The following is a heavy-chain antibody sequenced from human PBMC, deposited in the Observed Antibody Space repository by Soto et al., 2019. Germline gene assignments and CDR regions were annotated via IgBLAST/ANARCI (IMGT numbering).Heavy chain of an antibody. CDR2: VNPNTAGT. CDR3: ASIDRGAYYGNGLDV. V-gene: IGHV1-2*02. J-gene: IGHJ4*03. Sequence: QAQLVQSGAEVKKPGASVKVSCEASGYTFTDHYVHWVRQAPGQGLEWMGWVNPNTAGTIYAQKFHGRSTMPRDTSIPTAYMEITCLLSADTALYDSASIDRGAYYGNGLDVWGHGTLVTASS. D-gene: IGHD3-22*01. CDR1: GYTFTDHY.